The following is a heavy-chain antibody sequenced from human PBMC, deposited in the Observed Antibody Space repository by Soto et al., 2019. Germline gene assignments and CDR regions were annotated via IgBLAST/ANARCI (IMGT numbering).Heavy chain of an antibody. Sequence: ASVKVSCKASGYTFTGYYMHWVRQAPGQGLEWMGWINPNSGGTNYAQKFQGWVTMTRDTSISTAYMELSRLRSDDTAMYYCARDHYDSSGQYYFDYWGQGTLVTVSS. V-gene: IGHV1-2*04. J-gene: IGHJ4*02. D-gene: IGHD3-22*01. CDR2: INPNSGGT. CDR3: ARDHYDSSGQYYFDY. CDR1: GYTFTGYY.